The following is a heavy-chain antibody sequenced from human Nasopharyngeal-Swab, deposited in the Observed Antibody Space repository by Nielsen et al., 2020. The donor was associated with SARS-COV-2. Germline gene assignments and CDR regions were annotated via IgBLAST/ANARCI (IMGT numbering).Heavy chain of an antibody. V-gene: IGHV1-69*13. J-gene: IGHJ6*02. CDR1: GYMFTSYG. Sequence: SVKVSCKASGYMFTSYGVSWVRQAPGQGLEWMGGIIPIFGTANYAQKFQGRVTITADESTSTAYMELSSLRSEDTAVYYCASNSGCSSTSCPIDRLVYGMDVWGQGTTVTVSS. D-gene: IGHD2-2*01. CDR3: ASNSGCSSTSCPIDRLVYGMDV. CDR2: IIPIFGTA.